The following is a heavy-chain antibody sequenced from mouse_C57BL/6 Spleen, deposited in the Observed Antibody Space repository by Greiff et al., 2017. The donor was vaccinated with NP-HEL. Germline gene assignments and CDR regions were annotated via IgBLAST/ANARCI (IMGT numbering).Heavy chain of an antibody. CDR1: GYTFTDYE. J-gene: IGHJ2*01. Sequence: QVQLQQSGAELVRPGASVTLSCKASGYTFTDYEMHWVKQTPVHGLEWIGAIDPETGGTAYNQKFKGKAILTADKSSSTAYMELRSLTSEDSAVYYCTRPGSSSDYWGQGTTLTVSS. CDR2: IDPETGGT. D-gene: IGHD1-1*01. CDR3: TRPGSSSDY. V-gene: IGHV1-15*01.